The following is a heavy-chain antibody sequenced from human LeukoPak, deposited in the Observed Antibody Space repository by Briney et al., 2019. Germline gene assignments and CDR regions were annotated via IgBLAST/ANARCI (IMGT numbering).Heavy chain of an antibody. D-gene: IGHD1-26*01. J-gene: IGHJ4*02. CDR2: ISSSSSYI. Sequence: GGSLRLSCAASGFTFSSYLMNWVRQAPGKGLEWVSSISSSSSYIYYADSVRGRFTISRDNAKNSLYLQMNSLRAEDTAVYYCARGKIVGAIPYFDYWGQGTLVTVSS. CDR3: ARGKIVGAIPYFDY. V-gene: IGHV3-21*01. CDR1: GFTFSSYL.